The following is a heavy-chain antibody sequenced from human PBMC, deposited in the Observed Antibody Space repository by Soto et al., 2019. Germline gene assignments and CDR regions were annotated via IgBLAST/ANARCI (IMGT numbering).Heavy chain of an antibody. J-gene: IGHJ5*02. CDR1: GYTFTSYG. CDR2: ISAYNGHT. D-gene: IGHD2-15*01. Sequence: ASVKVSCKASGYTFTSYGITWVRQAPGQGLEWMGWISAYNGHTKYAQKVQGRATMTTDTSTSTAYMELRSLRSDDTAVYYCARDGNVVVAALTTPGWFDPWGQGTLVTVSS. V-gene: IGHV1-18*01. CDR3: ARDGNVVVAALTTPGWFDP.